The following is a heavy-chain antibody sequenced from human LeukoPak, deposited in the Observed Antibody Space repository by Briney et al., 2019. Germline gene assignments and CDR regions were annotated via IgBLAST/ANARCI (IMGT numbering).Heavy chain of an antibody. CDR3: ARDFECSGGSCYSAY. V-gene: IGHV3-53*01. J-gene: IGHJ4*02. CDR1: GFTVSNNY. Sequence: PGGSLRLSCAASGFTVSNNYMSWVRQAPGKGLEWVSVIYSGNSKDYADSVKGRFTISRDNSKNTVYLQMNSLRVEDTAVYYCARDFECSGGSCYSAYWGQGTLVTVSS. D-gene: IGHD2-15*01. CDR2: IYSGNSK.